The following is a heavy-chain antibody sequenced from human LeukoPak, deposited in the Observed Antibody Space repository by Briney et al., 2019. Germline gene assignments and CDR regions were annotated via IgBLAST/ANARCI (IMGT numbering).Heavy chain of an antibody. CDR2: ISAGGTTI. Sequence: GGSLTLSCAASGLILRSYEMSWVRQAPGEGLEWVSYISAGGTTIYYAGSVKGRFTISRDNAKNSLYLQMDSLRADDTAVYYCASHQYFYDTSASYDRLFDYWSQGTLVTVSS. J-gene: IGHJ4*02. D-gene: IGHD2/OR15-2a*01. V-gene: IGHV3-48*03. CDR3: ASHQYFYDTSASYDRLFDY. CDR1: GLILRSYE.